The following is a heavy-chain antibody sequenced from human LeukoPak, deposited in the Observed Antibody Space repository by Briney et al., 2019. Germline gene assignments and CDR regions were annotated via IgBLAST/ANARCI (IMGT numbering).Heavy chain of an antibody. Sequence: VASVKVSCKASGYTFTGYYMHWVRQAPGQGLEWMGWINPNSGGTNYAQKFQGRVTMTRDTSISTAYMELSRLRSDDTAVYYCARGGDYYDSSGFDAFDIWGQGTMVTVSS. V-gene: IGHV1-2*02. D-gene: IGHD3-22*01. J-gene: IGHJ3*02. CDR1: GYTFTGYY. CDR2: INPNSGGT. CDR3: ARGGDYYDSSGFDAFDI.